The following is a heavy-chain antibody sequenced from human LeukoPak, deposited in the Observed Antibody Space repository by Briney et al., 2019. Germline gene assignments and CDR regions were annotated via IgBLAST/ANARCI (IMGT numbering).Heavy chain of an antibody. CDR2: FDPEDGET. V-gene: IGHV1-24*01. D-gene: IGHD1-26*01. CDR1: GYALTELS. CDR3: ATVSGGSYSDFDY. J-gene: IGHJ4*02. Sequence: ASVKVSCKVSGYALTELSMHWVRQAPGKGLEWMGGFDPEDGETIYAQKFQGRVTMTEDTSTDTAYMELSSLRSEDTAVYYCATVSGGSYSDFDYWGQGTLVTVSS.